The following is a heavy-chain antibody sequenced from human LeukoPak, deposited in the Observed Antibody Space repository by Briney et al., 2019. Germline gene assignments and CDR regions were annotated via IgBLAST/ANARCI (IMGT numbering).Heavy chain of an antibody. CDR2: ISGSGGNT. CDR3: AELGITMIGGV. D-gene: IGHD3-10*02. CDR1: GFTFSNYA. J-gene: IGHJ6*04. Sequence: GGSLRLSCAASGFTFSNYAMSWVRQAPGKGLEWVSSISGSGGNTYYADSVKGRFTISRDNSKNTLYLQMNSLRAEDTAIYYCAELGITMIGGVWGKGTTVTISS. V-gene: IGHV3-23*01.